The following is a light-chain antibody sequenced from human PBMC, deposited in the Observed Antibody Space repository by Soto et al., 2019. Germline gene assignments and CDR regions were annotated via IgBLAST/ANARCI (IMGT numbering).Light chain of an antibody. CDR3: QRYGGPSWT. J-gene: IGKJ1*01. CDR1: QSVSSNY. Sequence: ESVLTQSPGTLSLSPVERATLSCRASQSVSSNYLAWYQQKPGQAPRLLIYGASTRATGIPARFSGSGSGTEFTLTISRLEPDDFAVYYCQRYGGPSWTFGQGTKVDIK. CDR2: GAS. V-gene: IGKV3-20*01.